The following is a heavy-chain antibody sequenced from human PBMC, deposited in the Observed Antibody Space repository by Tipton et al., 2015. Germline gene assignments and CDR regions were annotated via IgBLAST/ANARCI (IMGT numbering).Heavy chain of an antibody. CDR2: IYQGGST. CDR3: ARSGYTYGMDV. CDR1: GGSLSSGGFS. V-gene: IGHV4-30-2*01. D-gene: IGHD5-12*01. Sequence: LRLSCSVSGGSLSSGGFSWSWIRQPPGKGLEWIGYIYQGGSTNYNPSLKSRVTMSVDRPKNQFSLKLTSVTAADTAVYYCARSGYTYGMDVWGQGTTVTVSS. J-gene: IGHJ6*02.